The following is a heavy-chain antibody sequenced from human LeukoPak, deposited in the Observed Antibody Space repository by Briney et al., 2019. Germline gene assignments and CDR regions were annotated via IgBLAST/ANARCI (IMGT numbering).Heavy chain of an antibody. CDR1: GFTFSSYG. J-gene: IGHJ4*02. CDR2: ISYDGSNK. V-gene: IGHV3-30*03. D-gene: IGHD6-13*01. Sequence: GGSLRLSCAASGFTFSSYGMHWVRQAPGKGLEWVAVISYDGSNKYYADSVKGRFTISRDNAKNSLYLQMNSLRAEDTAVYYCARCLAAAGTEPIFDYWGQGTLVTVSS. CDR3: ARCLAAAGTEPIFDY.